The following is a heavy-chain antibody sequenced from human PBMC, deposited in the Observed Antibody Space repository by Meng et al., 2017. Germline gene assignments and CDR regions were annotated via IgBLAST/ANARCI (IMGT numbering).Heavy chain of an antibody. CDR3: ALGGEVAIIVDY. V-gene: IGHV4-59*01. CDR1: GASIISYY. Sequence: SETRSPTCTVSGASIISYYWSWIRQPPGKGLEWIGYIYYSGSTNYNPSLKSRVTISVDTSKNQFSLKLSSVTAADTAVYYCALGGEVAIIVDYWGQGTLVTVSS. CDR2: IYYSGST. D-gene: IGHD5-24*01. J-gene: IGHJ4*02.